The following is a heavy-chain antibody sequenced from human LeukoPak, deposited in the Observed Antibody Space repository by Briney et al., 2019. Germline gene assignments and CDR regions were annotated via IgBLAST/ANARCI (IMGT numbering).Heavy chain of an antibody. CDR3: ARHEIVGAAWTWFDP. J-gene: IGHJ5*02. V-gene: IGHV4-39*01. CDR2: IYYSGST. D-gene: IGHD1-26*01. Sequence: SETLSLTCTVSGGSISSSSYYWGWIRQPPGKGLEWIGSIYYSGSTYYNPSLKIRVTISVDTSKNQFSLKLRSVPAAATAVYYCARHEIVGAAWTWFDPWGQGTLVTVSS. CDR1: GGSISSSSYY.